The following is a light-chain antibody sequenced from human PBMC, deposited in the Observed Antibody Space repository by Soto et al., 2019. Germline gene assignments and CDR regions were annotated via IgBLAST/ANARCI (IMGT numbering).Light chain of an antibody. CDR2: YDS. Sequence: SYELTQPPSVSGAPEKTATITCGGANIGINAVHWYQQKPGQAPLLVVYYDSDRPSGIPERFSGSTSGNTATLTISRVEAGDEADYYCQLCNSSSDQGVFGGGTKLTVL. V-gene: IGLV3-21*04. J-gene: IGLJ3*02. CDR1: NIGINA. CDR3: QLCNSSSDQGV.